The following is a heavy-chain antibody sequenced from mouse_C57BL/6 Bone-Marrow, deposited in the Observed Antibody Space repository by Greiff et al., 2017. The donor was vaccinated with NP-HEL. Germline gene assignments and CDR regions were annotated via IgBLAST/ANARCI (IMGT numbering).Heavy chain of an antibody. Sequence: EVKLQESGPELVKPGASVKISCKASGYSFTGYYMNWVKQSPEKSLEWIGEINPSTGGTTYNQKFKAKATLTVDKSSSTAYMQLKSLTSEDSAVYYCARDSIGFAYWGQGTLVTVSA. CDR3: ARDSIGFAY. V-gene: IGHV1-42*01. CDR1: GYSFTGYY. CDR2: INPSTGGT. J-gene: IGHJ3*01.